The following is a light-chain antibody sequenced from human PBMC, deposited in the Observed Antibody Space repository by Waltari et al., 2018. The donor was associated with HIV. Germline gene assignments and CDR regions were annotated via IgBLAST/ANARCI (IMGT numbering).Light chain of an antibody. CDR2: EAA. Sequence: DTQMTQSPSSVSASVGDRVTITCRASQALGTSVAWYQQKPDRTPKLLIVEAARLQTGVPARFSGSGSGTDFTLTSTSLQPEDLATYYCQQANNFPHSFGQGT. V-gene: IGKV1-12*01. CDR1: QALGTS. J-gene: IGKJ2*03. CDR3: QQANNFPHS.